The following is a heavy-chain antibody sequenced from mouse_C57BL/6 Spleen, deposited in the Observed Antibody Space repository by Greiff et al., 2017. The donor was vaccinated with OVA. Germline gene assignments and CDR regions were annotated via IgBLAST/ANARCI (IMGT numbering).Heavy chain of an antibody. CDR1: GYTFTDYY. J-gene: IGHJ2*01. CDR3: ARGGSDDEYYFDY. CDR2: INPNNGGT. Sequence: VQLQQSGPELVKPGASVKISCKASGYTFTDYYMNWVKQSHGKSLEWIGDINPNNGGTSYNQKFKGKATLTVDKSSSTAYMELRSLTSEDSAVYYCARGGSDDEYYFDYWGQGTTLTVSS. D-gene: IGHD2-12*01. V-gene: IGHV1-26*01.